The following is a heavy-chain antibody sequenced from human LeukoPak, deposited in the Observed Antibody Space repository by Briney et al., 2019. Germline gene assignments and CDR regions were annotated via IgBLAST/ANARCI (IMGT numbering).Heavy chain of an antibody. CDR1: GFTFRDYH. Sequence: GGSLRLSCAASGFTFRDYHMSWIHQTPGKGLEWLSYISGDSYTKYADSVKGRFTISRDNAKNSLFLQMNSLRVEDTAVYYCARGGGNSGYFQHWGQGTLVTVSS. CDR3: ARGGGNSGYFQH. V-gene: IGHV3-11*05. D-gene: IGHD4-23*01. J-gene: IGHJ1*01. CDR2: ISGDSYT.